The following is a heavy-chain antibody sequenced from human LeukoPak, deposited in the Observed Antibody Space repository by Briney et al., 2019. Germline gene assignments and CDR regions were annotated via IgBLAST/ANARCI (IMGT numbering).Heavy chain of an antibody. J-gene: IGHJ4*02. Sequence: SETLSLTCAVYGGSFSGYYWSWIRQHPRKGLEWIGYIYYSGSTYYNPSLKSRVTISVDTSKNQFSLKLSSVTAADTAVYYCARDADHDYIDYWGQGTLVTVSS. CDR2: IYYSGST. CDR3: ARDADHDYIDY. V-gene: IGHV4-31*11. CDR1: GGSFSGYY.